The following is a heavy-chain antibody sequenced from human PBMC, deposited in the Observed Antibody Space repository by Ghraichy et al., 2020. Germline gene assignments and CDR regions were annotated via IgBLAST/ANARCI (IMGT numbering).Heavy chain of an antibody. J-gene: IGHJ6*02. CDR1: GYTFTNYN. V-gene: IGHV1-18*01. Sequence: ASVKVSCKASGYTFTNYNIAWVRQAPGQGLEWMVWINAQNGDTNYAQRVQDRVTMTTDTSTSTAYMDLRSLRPDDTAVYFCARATHYYYGMDVWGQGTTVTVSS. CDR2: INAQNGDT. CDR3: ARATHYYYGMDV.